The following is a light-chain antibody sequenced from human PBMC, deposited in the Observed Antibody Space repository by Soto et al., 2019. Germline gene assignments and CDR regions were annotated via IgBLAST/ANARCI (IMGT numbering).Light chain of an antibody. J-gene: IGKJ3*01. CDR3: LQDNNYPRT. V-gene: IGKV1-6*01. CDR1: QDIRSE. Sequence: IQMTQSPSSLSASVGDRVTFICRASQDIRSELSWFQQKPGRPPKLLIYGASILQSGVPSRFSGSGSGTDFNLTIDSLQSEDFATYYCLQDNNYPRTFGPGTKV. CDR2: GAS.